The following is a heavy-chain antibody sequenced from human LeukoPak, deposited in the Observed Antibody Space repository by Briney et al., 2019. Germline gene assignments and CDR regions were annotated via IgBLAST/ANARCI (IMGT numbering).Heavy chain of an antibody. Sequence: GGSLRLSCAASGFTFSNYAMSWVRQAPGKGLEWVSGISGSDGSTYYADSVKGRFSISRDNSKNTPYLQMNSLRAEDTAVYYCAKRDYYSSSGYYYPYYFDHWGQGTLITVSS. CDR2: ISGSDGST. V-gene: IGHV3-23*01. D-gene: IGHD3-22*01. CDR3: AKRDYYSSSGYYYPYYFDH. J-gene: IGHJ4*02. CDR1: GFTFSNYA.